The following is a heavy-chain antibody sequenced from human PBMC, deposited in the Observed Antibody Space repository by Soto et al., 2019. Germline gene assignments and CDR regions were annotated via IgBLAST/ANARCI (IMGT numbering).Heavy chain of an antibody. J-gene: IGHJ5*02. D-gene: IGHD2-15*01. Sequence: SETLSLTCAVSGGSISSGGYSWSWIRQPPGKGLEWIGYIYHSGSTYYNPSLKSRVTISVDRSKNQFSLKLSSVTAADTAVYYCAREVVVAGYNWFDPWGQGTLVTVSS. CDR3: AREVVVAGYNWFDP. CDR2: IYHSGST. CDR1: GGSISSGGYS. V-gene: IGHV4-30-2*01.